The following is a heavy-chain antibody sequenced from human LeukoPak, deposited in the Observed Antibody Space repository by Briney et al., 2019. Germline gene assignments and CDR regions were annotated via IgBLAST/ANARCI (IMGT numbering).Heavy chain of an antibody. CDR3: ARDCWGYYDSSGYYSCPPFDY. Sequence: ASVKVSCKASGYTFTGYYMHWVRQAPGQGLEWMGWINPNSGGTNYAQKFQGRVTMTRDTSISTACMELSRLRSDDTAVYYCARDCWGYYDSSGYYSCPPFDYWGQGTLVTVSS. J-gene: IGHJ4*02. CDR1: GYTFTGYY. V-gene: IGHV1-2*02. CDR2: INPNSGGT. D-gene: IGHD3-22*01.